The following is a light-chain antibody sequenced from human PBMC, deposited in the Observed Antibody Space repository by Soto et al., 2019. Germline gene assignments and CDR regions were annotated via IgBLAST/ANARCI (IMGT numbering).Light chain of an antibody. CDR1: SSDVGAYNY. J-gene: IGLJ3*02. CDR2: EVS. CDR3: ISYTSSSTWV. V-gene: IGLV2-14*01. Sequence: QSALTQPASVSGSPGQSITISCTGTSSDVGAYNYVSWYQHHPVKAPKLMIYEVSNRPSGVSDRFSGSRSGNTASLTISGLQAEDESDYYCISYTSSSTWVFGGGTKSPS.